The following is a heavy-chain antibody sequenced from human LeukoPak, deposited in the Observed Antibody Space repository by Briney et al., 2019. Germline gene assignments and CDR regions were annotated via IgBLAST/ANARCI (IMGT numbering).Heavy chain of an antibody. CDR3: ASWNGVIVAQYYYYYYGMDV. J-gene: IGHJ6*02. CDR2: IIPTFGTA. D-gene: IGHD3-22*01. Sequence: SVKVSCKASGGTFSSYAISWVRQAPGQGLEWMGGIIPTFGTANYAQKFQGRVTITADESTSTAYMELSSLRSEDTAVYYCASWNGVIVAQYYYYYYGMDVWGQGTTVTVSS. V-gene: IGHV1-69*13. CDR1: GGTFSSYA.